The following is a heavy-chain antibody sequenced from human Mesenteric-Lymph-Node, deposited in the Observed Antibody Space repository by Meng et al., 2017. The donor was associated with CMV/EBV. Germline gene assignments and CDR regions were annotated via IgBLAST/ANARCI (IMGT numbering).Heavy chain of an antibody. V-gene: IGHV3-23*01. CDR1: FTFSSYD. D-gene: IGHD2-2*01. Sequence: FTFSSYDMSWVPQAPGRGLEWVSAISGSGGGTFYADSVKGRFTISRDNSKNTLYLQMNSLRAEDTAIYYCAKVALGYCTSTSCYWFDPWGQGTLVTVSS. J-gene: IGHJ5*02. CDR3: AKVALGYCTSTSCYWFDP. CDR2: ISGSGGGT.